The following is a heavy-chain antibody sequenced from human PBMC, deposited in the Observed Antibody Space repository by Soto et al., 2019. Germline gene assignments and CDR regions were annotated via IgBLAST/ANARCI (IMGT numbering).Heavy chain of an antibody. D-gene: IGHD3-3*01. V-gene: IGHV1-18*01. CDR3: ARDDPPPELRFLEWHNYEYNVMDV. Sequence: QVQVVQSGDEVKETGASVRVSCKASGYSFTAYGISWVRQAPGQGLEWMGWISCYNGKTKYAQKVQGKVTMTTDTPTATASWGWGGLESNAPAIIYVARDDPPPELRFLEWHNYEYNVMDVWGQGTTVTVSS. CDR2: ISCYNGKT. J-gene: IGHJ6*02. CDR1: GYSFTAYG.